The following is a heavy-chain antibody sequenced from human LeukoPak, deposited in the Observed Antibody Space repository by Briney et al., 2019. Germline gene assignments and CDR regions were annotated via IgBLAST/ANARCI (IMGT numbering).Heavy chain of an antibody. CDR1: GGSISSSSYY. V-gene: IGHV4-39*01. Sequence: SETLSLTCTVSGGSISSSSYYWGWIRQPPGKGLEWIGSIYYSGGTYYNPSLKSRVTISVDTSKNQFSLKLSSVTATDTAVYYCAGYSGSHLGAGAEYFQHWGQGTLVTVSS. D-gene: IGHD1-26*01. CDR2: IYYSGGT. CDR3: AGYSGSHLGAGAEYFQH. J-gene: IGHJ1*01.